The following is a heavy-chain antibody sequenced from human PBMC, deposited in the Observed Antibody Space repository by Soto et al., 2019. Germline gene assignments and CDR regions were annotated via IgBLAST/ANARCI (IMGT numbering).Heavy chain of an antibody. V-gene: IGHV3-30*18. CDR2: ISYDGSSK. CDR1: GFTFSNYG. Sequence: GGSLRLSCVASGFTFSNYGMYWVRQAPGKGLEWVAFISYDGSSKFYADPMKGRHTISRDNSKNTLYLQMNSLRAEDTAVYYCVKGIANYWALDSWGQGTLVTVSA. CDR3: VKGIANYWALDS. J-gene: IGHJ4*02. D-gene: IGHD1-7*01.